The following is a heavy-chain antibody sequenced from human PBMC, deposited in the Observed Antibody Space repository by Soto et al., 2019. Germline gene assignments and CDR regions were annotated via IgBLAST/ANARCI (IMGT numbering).Heavy chain of an antibody. CDR2: IIPIFGTA. V-gene: IGHV1-69*13. CDR1: GGTFSSYA. D-gene: IGHD3-22*01. CDR3: ARVITPSGVVVVNKYYYYGMDV. J-gene: IGHJ6*01. Sequence: VDAVKVSCKASGGTFSSYAISWVRQAPGQGLEWMGGIIPIFGTANYAQKFQGRVTITADESTSTAYMELSSLRSEDTAVYYCARVITPSGVVVVNKYYYYGMDVWGQGTTVTVSS.